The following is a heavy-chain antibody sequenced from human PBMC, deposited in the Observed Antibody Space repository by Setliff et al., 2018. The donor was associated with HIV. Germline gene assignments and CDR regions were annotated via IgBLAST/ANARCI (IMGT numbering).Heavy chain of an antibody. CDR1: GGSLSDSF. CDR3: ARGLHYHGSGSHRLGAFDI. D-gene: IGHD3-10*01. J-gene: IGHJ3*02. Sequence: NPSETLSLTCAVYGGSLSDSFWGWIRHPPGKGLEWIGEIDHSGSTNYNSSLESRVTISRDMSKKQFSLKMTSVTAADAAVYFYARGLHYHGSGSHRLGAFDIWGRGTLVTVS. V-gene: IGHV4-34*01. CDR2: IDHSGST.